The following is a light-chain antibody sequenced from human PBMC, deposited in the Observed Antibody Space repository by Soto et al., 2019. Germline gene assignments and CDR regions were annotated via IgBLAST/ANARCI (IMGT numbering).Light chain of an antibody. CDR1: QSVNNTY. Sequence: EIVLTQSPGTLSLSPGERATLSCRASQSVNNTYLAWYQQKPGQTPRLLIYGASNRATGIPDRFSGTGSGTDFTLTISRLEPEDFAVYYCQQYGPAPPYTFGQGTTLEIK. CDR2: GAS. CDR3: QQYGPAPPYT. V-gene: IGKV3-20*01. J-gene: IGKJ2*01.